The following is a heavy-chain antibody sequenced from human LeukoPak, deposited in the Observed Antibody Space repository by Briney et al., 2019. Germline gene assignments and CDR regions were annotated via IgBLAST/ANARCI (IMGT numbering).Heavy chain of an antibody. CDR2: IHYTGST. CDR3: ARDLYGDYDFDY. Sequence: SETLSLTCAVSGGSISSISSNNWAWIRQPPGKGLELIAAIHYTGSTYYNPSFMSRVTISVDTSKNQFSLKLNSLTATDTAVYYCARDLYGDYDFDYWGQGTLVTVSS. CDR1: GGSISSISSNN. V-gene: IGHV4-39*02. J-gene: IGHJ4*02. D-gene: IGHD4-17*01.